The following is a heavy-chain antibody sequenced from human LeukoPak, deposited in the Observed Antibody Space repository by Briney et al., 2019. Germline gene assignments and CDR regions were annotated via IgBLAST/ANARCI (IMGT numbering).Heavy chain of an antibody. D-gene: IGHD1-26*01. CDR1: GGSISSGGYH. J-gene: IGHJ4*02. Sequence: SQTLSLTCTVSGGSISSGGYHWSWIRQHPGKGLEWIGYIYYSGSTYYNPSLKSRVTISVDTSKNQFSLRLNSVTAADTAVYYCARRGWDSYSYYFDYWGQGTLVTVSS. CDR2: IYYSGST. CDR3: ARRGWDSYSYYFDY. V-gene: IGHV4-31*03.